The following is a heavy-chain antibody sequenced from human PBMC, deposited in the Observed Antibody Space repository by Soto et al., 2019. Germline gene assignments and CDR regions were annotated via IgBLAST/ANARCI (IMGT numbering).Heavy chain of an antibody. J-gene: IGHJ4*02. V-gene: IGHV4-31*03. CDR1: GASISSGRSY. D-gene: IGHD5-12*01. CDR3: ARDNGYGNFDS. CDR2: MFYSGST. Sequence: SETLSLTCTVSGASISSGRSYWSWIRQHPGKGLEWIGYMFYSGSTYYHPSLKSRVNISADTSKNQFSLGLTSVTPADTAVYYCARDNGYGNFDSWGQRTLVTVSS.